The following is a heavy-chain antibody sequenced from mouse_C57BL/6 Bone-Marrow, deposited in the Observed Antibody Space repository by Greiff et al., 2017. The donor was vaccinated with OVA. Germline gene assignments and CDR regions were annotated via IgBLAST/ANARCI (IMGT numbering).Heavy chain of an antibody. CDR2: IWTGGGT. CDR1: GFSLTSYA. J-gene: IGHJ4*01. Sequence: VKLMESGPGLVAPSQSLSITCTVSGFSLTSYAISWVRQPPGKGLEWLGVIWTGGGTNYNSALKSRLSISKDNSKSQVFLKMNSLQTDDTARYYCAPGDYDDWGAMRYWGQGTSVTVSS. V-gene: IGHV2-9-1*01. D-gene: IGHD2-4*01. CDR3: APGDYDDWGAMRY.